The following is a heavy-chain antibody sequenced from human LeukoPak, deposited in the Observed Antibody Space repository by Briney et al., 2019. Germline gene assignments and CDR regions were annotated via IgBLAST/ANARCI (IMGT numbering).Heavy chain of an antibody. J-gene: IGHJ4*02. CDR2: IYQRGNT. V-gene: IGHV4-34*01. Sequence: SETLSLTCAVYGGSFSGYYWSWIRQPPGKGLEWIGSIYQRGNTYYNPSLESRVIVSFDTSKNHFSLNLSSVTAADTAVYYCASRLVDRRPFDYWGQGILVTVSS. CDR3: ASRLVDRRPFDY. CDR1: GGSFSGYY. D-gene: IGHD3-22*01.